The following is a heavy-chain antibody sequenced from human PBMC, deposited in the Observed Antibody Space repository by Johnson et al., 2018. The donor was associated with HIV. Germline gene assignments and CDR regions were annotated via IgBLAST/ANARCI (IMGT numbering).Heavy chain of an antibody. J-gene: IGHJ3*02. CDR3: TKDTKKKRWQPDDAFDI. Sequence: QVQLVESGGGVVQPGGSLRLSCIGSDFALGDYGVHWVRQAPGKGLEWVSFIRDDGSNKYYGDSVKGRFTISRDNFKNSVYLQMSSLRGEDTAVYYCTKDTKKKRWQPDDAFDIWGQGTMVTVSS. CDR2: IRDDGSNK. D-gene: IGHD5-24*01. V-gene: IGHV3-30*02. CDR1: DFALGDYG.